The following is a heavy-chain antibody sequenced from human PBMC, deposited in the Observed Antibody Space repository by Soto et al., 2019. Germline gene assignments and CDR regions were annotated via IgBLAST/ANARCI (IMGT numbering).Heavy chain of an antibody. CDR3: ATYSLGYCSSTSCYMADV. D-gene: IGHD2-2*02. CDR1: GGTFSSYT. Sequence: GASVKVSCKASGGTFSSYTISWVRQAPGQGLEWMGRIIPILGIANYAQKFQGRVTITADKSTSTAYMELSSLRSEDTAVYYCATYSLGYCSSTSCYMADVWGKGTTVTVSS. V-gene: IGHV1-69*02. J-gene: IGHJ6*04. CDR2: IIPILGIA.